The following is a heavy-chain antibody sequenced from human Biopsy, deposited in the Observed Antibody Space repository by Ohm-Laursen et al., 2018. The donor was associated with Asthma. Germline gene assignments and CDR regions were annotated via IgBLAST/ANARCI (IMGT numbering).Heavy chain of an antibody. CDR2: THYSGST. Sequence: SETLSLTCIVSGASIRGSGSYWAWIRQAPGKGPEWIGTTHYSGSTFYKPSLRSRVTMSLDTSKNQFSLILSSVTAADTAVYYCARHDHRWDTYADPWGQGTLVTVSS. CDR1: GASIRGSGSY. D-gene: IGHD5-18*01. J-gene: IGHJ5*02. CDR3: ARHDHRWDTYADP. V-gene: IGHV4-39*01.